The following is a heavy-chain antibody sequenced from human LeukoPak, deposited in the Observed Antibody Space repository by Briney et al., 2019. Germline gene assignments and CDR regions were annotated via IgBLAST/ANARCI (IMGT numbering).Heavy chain of an antibody. J-gene: IGHJ6*02. Sequence: SETLSLTCAVYGGSFSGYYWTWIRQSPGEGLQWIGEINHSGTTNYNPSLRSRVTMSVDTSKNQFSLKLTSVTAADTAVYYCARGIKCVGHCGAEQGKTGYSGMDVWGRGTQVTVSS. D-gene: IGHD2-21*01. V-gene: IGHV4-34*01. CDR3: ARGIKCVGHCGAEQGKTGYSGMDV. CDR2: INHSGTT. CDR1: GGSFSGYY.